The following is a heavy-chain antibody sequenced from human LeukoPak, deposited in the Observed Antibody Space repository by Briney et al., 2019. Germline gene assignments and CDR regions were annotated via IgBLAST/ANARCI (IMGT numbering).Heavy chain of an antibody. J-gene: IGHJ5*02. V-gene: IGHV3-74*03. CDR2: IKSDGSTT. CDR1: GFTFSRHW. D-gene: IGHD3-10*01. Sequence: HAGGSLRLSCAASGFTFSRHWMHWVRQSPGKGLVWVSRIKSDGSTTTYADSVKGRFTISRDNAKNSLSLQMNSLRAEDTAVYYCARPLMYYYGSETYFWFDPWGQGTLVTVSS. CDR3: ARPLMYYYGSETYFWFDP.